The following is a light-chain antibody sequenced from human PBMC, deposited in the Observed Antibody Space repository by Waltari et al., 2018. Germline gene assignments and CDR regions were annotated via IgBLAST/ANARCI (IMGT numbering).Light chain of an antibody. CDR1: QSLVNSDGKTY. CDR3: MQGTHWPPWT. J-gene: IGKJ1*01. CDR2: KVS. Sequence: VVMTQSPLSLSLPLGQPASISCTSRQSLVNSDGKTYLNWYQQRPGHSPRRLLYKVSNRDSGVPDRFSGRGSGTDFTLKISRVEAEDVGVYYCMQGTHWPPWTFGQGTKVEIK. V-gene: IGKV2-30*01.